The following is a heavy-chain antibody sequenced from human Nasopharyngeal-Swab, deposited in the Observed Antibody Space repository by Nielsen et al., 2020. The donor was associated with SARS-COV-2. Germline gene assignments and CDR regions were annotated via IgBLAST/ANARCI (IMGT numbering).Heavy chain of an antibody. CDR1: GFTVSRNH. V-gene: IGHV3-7*01. CDR2: IKQDGSEE. J-gene: IGHJ4*02. D-gene: IGHD3-22*01. CDR3: ARDPIVANY. Sequence: GESLKISCAASGFTVSRNHMRWVRQAPGKGLEWVANIKQDGSEEYYVDSVKGRFTISRDNAKNSLYLQMNSLRAEDTAVYYCARDPIVANYWGQGTLVTVSS.